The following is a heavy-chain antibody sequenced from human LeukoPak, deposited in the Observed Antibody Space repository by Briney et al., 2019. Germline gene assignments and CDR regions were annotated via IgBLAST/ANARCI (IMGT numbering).Heavy chain of an antibody. J-gene: IGHJ5*02. Sequence: GGSLRLSCAASGFTFSSYSMNWVRQAPGKGLEWVSSISSSSEYIYHADSVKGRFTISRDNAKNSLYLQMNSLRVEDTVVYYCARDLATTVTKAYHHWGQGTLVTASS. CDR2: ISSSSEYI. V-gene: IGHV3-21*01. D-gene: IGHD4-17*01. CDR1: GFTFSSYS. CDR3: ARDLATTVTKAYHH.